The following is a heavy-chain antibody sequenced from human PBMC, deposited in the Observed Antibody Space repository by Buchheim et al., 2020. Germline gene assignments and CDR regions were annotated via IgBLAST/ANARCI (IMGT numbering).Heavy chain of an antibody. V-gene: IGHV3-11*06. D-gene: IGHD3-3*01. CDR3: ARDPDDSYDFWSGHYYYYGMDV. CDR2: ISSSSSYT. J-gene: IGHJ6*02. CDR1: GFTFSDYY. Sequence: QVQLVESGGGLVKPGGSLRLSCAASGFTFSDYYMSWIRQAPGKGLEWVSYISSSSSYTNYADSVKGRFTISRDNAKNSLYLQRNSLRAEDTAVYYCARDPDDSYDFWSGHYYYYGMDVWGQGTT.